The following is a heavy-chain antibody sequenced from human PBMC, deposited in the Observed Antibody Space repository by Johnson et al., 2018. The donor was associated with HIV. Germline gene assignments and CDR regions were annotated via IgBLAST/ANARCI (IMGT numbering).Heavy chain of an antibody. J-gene: IGHJ3*01. V-gene: IGHV3-53*01. CDR1: GFTVSRNY. D-gene: IGHD6-13*01. Sequence: VQLVESGGGLIQSGGSLRLSCAASGFTVSRNYMSWVRQAPGKGLVWVSVIYSDDMTYYADSVKGRFTISRVNSKNTLYLQMNSLRAEDTAVYYCARETRSAAAGHGAFDVWGQGTMVTVSS. CDR2: IYSDDMT. CDR3: ARETRSAAAGHGAFDV.